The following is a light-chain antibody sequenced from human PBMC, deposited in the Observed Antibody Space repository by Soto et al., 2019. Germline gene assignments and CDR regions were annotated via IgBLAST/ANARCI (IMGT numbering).Light chain of an antibody. CDR3: QHYDNSPPSVT. J-gene: IGKJ3*01. Sequence: EIVLTPSPGTLSLSPVERATLSCRASQSVSNNYLAWYQQKPGQAPRLLIYGASNRATGIPDRFSGSGSGTDFTLTISRLEPEDFAVYYCQHYDNSPPSVTFGPGTKVDI. CDR1: QSVSNNY. CDR2: GAS. V-gene: IGKV3-20*01.